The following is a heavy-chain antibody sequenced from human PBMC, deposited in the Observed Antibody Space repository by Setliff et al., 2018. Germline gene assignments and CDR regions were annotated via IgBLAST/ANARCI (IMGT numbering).Heavy chain of an antibody. D-gene: IGHD5-12*01. CDR1: GYNFASYW. V-gene: IGHV5-51*01. CDR2: IYPGDSDT. Sequence: GESLKISCEVSGYNFASYWIAWVRQRPGKGPEWMGIIYPGDSDTTYNPSFEGHVTISADKSTNTAYLQWGSLKPSDTAMYYCARGRRDGYKGGFDPWGQGTLVTVSS. CDR3: ARGRRDGYKGGFDP. J-gene: IGHJ5*02.